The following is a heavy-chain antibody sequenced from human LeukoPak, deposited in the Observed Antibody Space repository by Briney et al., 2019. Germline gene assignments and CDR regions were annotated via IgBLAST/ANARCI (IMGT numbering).Heavy chain of an antibody. D-gene: IGHD2-15*01. CDR2: IYYSGST. CDR1: GGSISSSSYY. J-gene: IGHJ4*02. Sequence: SETLSLTCTVSGGSISSSSYYWGWTRQPPGKGLEWIGSIYYSGSTYYNPSLKSRVTISVDTSKNQFSLKLSSVTAADTAVYYCARHARGIVVVVARYFDYWGQGTLVTVSS. CDR3: ARHARGIVVVVARYFDY. V-gene: IGHV4-39*01.